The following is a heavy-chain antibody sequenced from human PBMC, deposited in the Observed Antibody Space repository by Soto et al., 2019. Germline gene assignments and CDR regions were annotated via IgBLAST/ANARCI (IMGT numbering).Heavy chain of an antibody. Sequence: PPETLSLTCAVSGGSVSSGVFSWNWIRQPPGQGLEWIGYISHGGSPHYTPSLRSRVSISVDRSTNVISLNLTSMTPADTAVYFCARGHYYYAMDVWGQGTTVTAP. J-gene: IGHJ6*02. CDR1: GGSVSSGVFS. CDR3: ARGHYYYAMDV. V-gene: IGHV4-30-2*01. CDR2: ISHGGSP.